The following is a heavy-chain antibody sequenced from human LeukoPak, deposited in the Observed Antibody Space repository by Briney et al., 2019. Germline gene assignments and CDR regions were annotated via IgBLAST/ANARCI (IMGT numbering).Heavy chain of an antibody. J-gene: IGHJ4*02. CDR3: AGGYD. D-gene: IGHD5-12*01. V-gene: IGHV3-7*04. Sequence: GGSLRLSCAASGFTLSNYWISWVRQAPGKGLEWVANIKEDGSEKDYVDSVKGRFTISRDNAKNSLYLQMNSLRAEDTAVYYCAGGYDWGQGTLVTVSS. CDR1: GFTLSNYW. CDR2: IKEDGSEK.